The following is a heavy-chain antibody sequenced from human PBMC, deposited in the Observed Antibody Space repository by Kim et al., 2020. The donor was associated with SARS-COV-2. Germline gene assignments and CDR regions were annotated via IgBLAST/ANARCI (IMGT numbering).Heavy chain of an antibody. J-gene: IGHJ4*02. V-gene: IGHV3-30*01. CDR3: ARTYSGSYLFYFDY. D-gene: IGHD1-26*01. Sequence: YADPVKGPFTISRDNSKNTVYLQMNRLRAEDPAVYYCARTYSGSYLFYFDYWGQGTLVTVSS.